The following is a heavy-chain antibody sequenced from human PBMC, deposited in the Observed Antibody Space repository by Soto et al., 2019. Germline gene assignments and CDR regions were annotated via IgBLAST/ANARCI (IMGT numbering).Heavy chain of an antibody. CDR2: IYWDDDK. Sequence: QITLKESGPTLVKPTQTLTLTCTFSGFSLSTSGVGVGWIRQPPGKALEWLALIYWDDDKRYSPSLKSRLTSTQDAPNNLVALTMTNMAPVDTATYYCAHGGAAYNCDSWGQGTLVTFSS. CDR1: GFSLSTSGVG. J-gene: IGHJ4*02. V-gene: IGHV2-5*02. D-gene: IGHD6-13*01. CDR3: AHGGAAYNCDS.